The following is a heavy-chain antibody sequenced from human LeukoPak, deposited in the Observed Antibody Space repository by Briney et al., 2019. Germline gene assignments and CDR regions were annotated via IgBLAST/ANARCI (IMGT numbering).Heavy chain of an antibody. Sequence: GGSLRLSCAASGFTFSSYWMSWVRQAPGKGLEWVAVISYDGSNKYYADSVKGRFTISRDNSKNTLYLQMNSLRAEDTAVYYCAKDRATMAKKTLFYYYYYGMDVWGQGTTVTVSS. CDR2: ISYDGSNK. V-gene: IGHV3-30*18. D-gene: IGHD5-12*01. J-gene: IGHJ6*02. CDR3: AKDRATMAKKTLFYYYYYGMDV. CDR1: GFTFSSYW.